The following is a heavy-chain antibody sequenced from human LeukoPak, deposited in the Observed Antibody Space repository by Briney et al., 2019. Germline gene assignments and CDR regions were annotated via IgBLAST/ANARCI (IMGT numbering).Heavy chain of an antibody. D-gene: IGHD5-18*01. Sequence: PSETLSLTCTVSGGSISSSSYYWGWIRQPPGKGLEWIGSIYYSGSTYYNPSLKRRVTISVDTSKNQFSLKLSSVTAADTAVYYCARSDTAMVHDYWGQGTLVTVSS. CDR1: GGSISSSSYY. CDR3: ARSDTAMVHDY. J-gene: IGHJ4*02. CDR2: IYYSGST. V-gene: IGHV4-39*01.